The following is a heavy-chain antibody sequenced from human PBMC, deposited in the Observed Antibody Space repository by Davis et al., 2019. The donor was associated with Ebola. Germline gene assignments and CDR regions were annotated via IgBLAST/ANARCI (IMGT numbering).Heavy chain of an antibody. CDR1: VFPFLSYG. J-gene: IGHJ6*02. D-gene: IGHD6-19*01. Sequence: GESLKISCAASVFPFLSYGMHWVRQAPGKGLEWVAVIWYDGSNKYYADSVKGRFTISRDNSKNTLYLQMNSLRAEDTAVYYCARDAQIAVAGTRYYGMDVWGQGTTVTVSS. V-gene: IGHV3-33*01. CDR2: IWYDGSNK. CDR3: ARDAQIAVAGTRYYGMDV.